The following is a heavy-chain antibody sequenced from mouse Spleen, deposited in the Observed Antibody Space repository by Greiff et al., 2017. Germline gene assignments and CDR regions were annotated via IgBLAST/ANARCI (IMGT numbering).Heavy chain of an antibody. CDR1: GYTFTSYW. J-gene: IGHJ3*01. V-gene: IGHV1-50*01. Sequence: QVQLQQPGAELVKPGASVKLSCKASGYTFTSYWMQWVKQRPGQGLEWIGEIDPSDSYTNYNQKFKGKATLTVDTSSSTAYMQLSSLTSEDSAVYYCARGYGSFAYWGQGTLVTVSA. CDR2: IDPSDSYT. D-gene: IGHD2-10*02. CDR3: ARGYGSFAY.